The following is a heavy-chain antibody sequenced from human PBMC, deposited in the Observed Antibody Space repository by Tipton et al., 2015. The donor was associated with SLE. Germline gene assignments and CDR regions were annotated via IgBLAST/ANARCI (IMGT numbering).Heavy chain of an antibody. CDR1: GFTFSSYG. Sequence: SLRLSCAASGFTFSSYGMHLVRQAPGKGLEWVAFIRYDGSNKYYADSVKGRFTISRDNSKNTLYLQMNSLRAEDTAVYYCARDPSESGSYGWFDPWGQGTLVTVSS. CDR3: ARDPSESGSYGWFDP. D-gene: IGHD1-26*01. V-gene: IGHV3-30*02. CDR2: IRYDGSNK. J-gene: IGHJ5*02.